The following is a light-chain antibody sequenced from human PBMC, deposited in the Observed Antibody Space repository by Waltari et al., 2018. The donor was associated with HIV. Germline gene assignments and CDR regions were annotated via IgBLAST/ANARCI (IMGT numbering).Light chain of an antibody. J-gene: IGKJ5*01. CDR2: GAS. Sequence: EIVMTQSPATLSVSPGERATLSCRASQSVSRNLGWYQQKPGQAPRLLIYGASMRATGIAARFSGSGSGTDFTLKITRVEAEDVGVYFCMQALQTPITFGQGTRLE. CDR1: QSVSRN. CDR3: MQALQTPIT. V-gene: IGKV3-15*01.